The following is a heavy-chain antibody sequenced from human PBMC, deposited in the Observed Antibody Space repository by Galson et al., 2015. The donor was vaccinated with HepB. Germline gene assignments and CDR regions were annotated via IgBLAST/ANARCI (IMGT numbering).Heavy chain of an antibody. CDR1: GFTFSSYS. V-gene: IGHV3-48*02. CDR2: ISSSSSTI. CDR3: ARDLNLYCGGDCYWGD. J-gene: IGHJ4*02. Sequence: SLRLSCAASGFTFSSYSMNWVRQAPGKGLEWVSYISSSSSTIYYADSVKGRFTISRDNAKNSLYLQMNSLRDEDTAVYYCARDLNLYCGGDCYWGDWGQGTLVTVSS. D-gene: IGHD2-21*02.